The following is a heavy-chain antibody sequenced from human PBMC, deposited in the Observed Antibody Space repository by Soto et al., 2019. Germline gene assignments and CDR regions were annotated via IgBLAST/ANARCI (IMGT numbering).Heavy chain of an antibody. CDR1: GFTFSSYA. CDR2: ISGSAGST. D-gene: IGHD2-2*01. Sequence: EVQLLESGGGLVQPGGSLRLSCAASGFTFSSYAMSWVRQAPGKGLEWVTVISGSAGSTDYADSVKGRFTISRDNSKDTLYLQMNSLRAEDTAVYYCAKNTVCSSTSCYLDYWGQGTLVTVSS. CDR3: AKNTVCSSTSCYLDY. V-gene: IGHV3-23*01. J-gene: IGHJ4*02.